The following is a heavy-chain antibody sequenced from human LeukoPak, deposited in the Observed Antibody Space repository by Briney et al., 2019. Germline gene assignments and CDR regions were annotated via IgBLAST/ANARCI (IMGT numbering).Heavy chain of an antibody. CDR2: IYSGGIT. J-gene: IGHJ6*02. Sequence: PGGSLRLSCAASGFTFSSNYMSWVRQAPGKGLEWVSLIYSGGITYCADSVKGRFTISRDNSKNTLYLQMNSLRAEDTAVYYCARYYPWGMNYYYYYGMDVWGQGTMVTVSS. D-gene: IGHD2-8*02. V-gene: IGHV3-53*01. CDR3: ARYYPWGMNYYYYYGMDV. CDR1: GFTFSSNY.